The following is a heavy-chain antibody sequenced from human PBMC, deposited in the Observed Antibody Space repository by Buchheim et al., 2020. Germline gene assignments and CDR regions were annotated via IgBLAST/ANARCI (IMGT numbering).Heavy chain of an antibody. CDR1: GGSFSGYF. D-gene: IGHD2-8*01. Sequence: QVHLQQWGAGLLKPSETLSLTCAVYGGSFSGYFWSWVHRPPGKGLEWIGEINRSGGTNYNPSPKSRLTISVDTSKSQFSLKLSSVTAADTAVYYCARDQWGSRDYWGQGTL. V-gene: IGHV4-34*01. CDR2: INRSGGT. CDR3: ARDQWGSRDY. J-gene: IGHJ4*02.